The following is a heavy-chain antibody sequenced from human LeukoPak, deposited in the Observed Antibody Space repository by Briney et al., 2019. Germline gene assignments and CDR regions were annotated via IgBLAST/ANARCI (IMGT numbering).Heavy chain of an antibody. CDR3: ARDDTIFGVVIKDYYYYYMDV. Sequence: SETLSLTCTVSGGSISSCYWSWIRQPAGKGLEWIGRIYTSGSTNYNPSLKSRVTMSVDTSKNQFSLKLSSVTAADTAVYYCARDDTIFGVVIKDYYYYYMDVWGKRTTVTVSS. CDR2: IYTSGST. V-gene: IGHV4-4*07. D-gene: IGHD3-3*01. CDR1: GGSISSCY. J-gene: IGHJ6*03.